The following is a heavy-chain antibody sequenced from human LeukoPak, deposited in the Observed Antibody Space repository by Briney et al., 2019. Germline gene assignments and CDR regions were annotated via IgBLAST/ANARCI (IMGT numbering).Heavy chain of an antibody. CDR2: IYYSGTT. CDR1: GGSISNYY. D-gene: IGHD3-10*01. Sequence: SETLSLTCTVSGGSISNYYWNWIRQPPGKGLEWIGYIYYSGTTNYNPSLKSRVSMSVDTSKNQFSLNLRSVTAADTAVYYCAKVAKYYYGSETYFFFDYWGQGTLVTVSS. J-gene: IGHJ4*02. V-gene: IGHV4-59*12. CDR3: AKVAKYYYGSETYFFFDY.